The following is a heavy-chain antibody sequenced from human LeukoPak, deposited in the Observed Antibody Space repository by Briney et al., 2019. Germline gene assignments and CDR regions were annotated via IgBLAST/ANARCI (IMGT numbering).Heavy chain of an antibody. CDR1: GGSISGSSYY. CDR2: IYYSGST. D-gene: IGHD3-10*01. Sequence: SETLSLTCTVSGGSISGSSYYWGWIRQPPGKGLEWIGSIYYSGSTYYNPSLKSRVTISVDTSMNQFSLKLSSVTAADTAVYYCAYYGSGNFDYWGQGTLVTVSS. CDR3: AYYGSGNFDY. V-gene: IGHV4-39*01. J-gene: IGHJ4*02.